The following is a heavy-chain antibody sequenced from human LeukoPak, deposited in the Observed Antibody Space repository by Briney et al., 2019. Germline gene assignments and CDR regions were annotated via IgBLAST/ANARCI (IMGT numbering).Heavy chain of an antibody. CDR3: ASNPYYYGSGSLYYYMDV. CDR1: GYTFTSYY. Sequence: ASVKVSCKASGYTFTSYYMHWVRQAPGQGLEWMGIINPSGGSTSYAQKFQGRVTMTRDTSTSTVYMELSSLRSEDTAVYYCASNPYYYGSGSLYYYMDVWGKGTTVTISS. V-gene: IGHV1-46*01. CDR2: INPSGGST. D-gene: IGHD3-10*01. J-gene: IGHJ6*03.